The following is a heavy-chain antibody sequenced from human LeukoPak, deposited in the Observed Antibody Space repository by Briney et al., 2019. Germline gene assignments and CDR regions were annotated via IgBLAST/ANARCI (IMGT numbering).Heavy chain of an antibody. Sequence: GGSLRLSCAASGFTFSSYAMSWVRQAPGKGLEWVSAISGSGGSTYYADSVKGRFTISRDNSKNTLYLQMNSLRAEDTAVYYCAKGVPTYYYDSSGYYYDRRADFDYWGQGTLVTVSS. CDR1: GFTFSSYA. V-gene: IGHV3-23*01. D-gene: IGHD3-22*01. J-gene: IGHJ4*02. CDR3: AKGVPTYYYDSSGYYYDRRADFDY. CDR2: ISGSGGST.